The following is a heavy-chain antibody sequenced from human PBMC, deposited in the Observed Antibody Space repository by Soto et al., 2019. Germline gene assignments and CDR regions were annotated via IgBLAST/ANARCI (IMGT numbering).Heavy chain of an antibody. D-gene: IGHD3-10*01. V-gene: IGHV3-30*18. J-gene: IGHJ4*02. CDR2: ISYDGSNK. Sequence: QVQLVESGGGVVQPGRSLRLSCAASGFTFSSYGMHWVRQAPGKGLEWVAVISYDGSNKYYADSVKGRFTISRDNSKNTLYLQMNSLRAEDTAVFYCAKDRYSMGSYYFDYWGQGTLVTVSS. CDR1: GFTFSSYG. CDR3: AKDRYSMGSYYFDY.